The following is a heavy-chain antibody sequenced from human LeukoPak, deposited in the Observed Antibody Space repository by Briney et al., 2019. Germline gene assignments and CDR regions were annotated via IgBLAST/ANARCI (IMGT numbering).Heavy chain of an antibody. D-gene: IGHD6-13*01. CDR2: IKQDGGEK. Sequence: GGSLRLSCAVSGFTFSSYWMNWVRQAPGKGLEWVASIKQDGGEKSYVDSVKGRFTISRDNAKHSLYLQMSSLRAEDTAVYYCARDGTAAGLYFDLWGQGTLVTVSS. CDR1: GFTFSSYW. V-gene: IGHV3-7*01. CDR3: ARDGTAAGLYFDL. J-gene: IGHJ4*01.